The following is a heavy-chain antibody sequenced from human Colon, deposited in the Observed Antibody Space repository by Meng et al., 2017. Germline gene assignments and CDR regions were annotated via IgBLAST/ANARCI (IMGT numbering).Heavy chain of an antibody. V-gene: IGHV3-30*18. D-gene: IGHD3-22*01. CDR3: AKETSDSSAFYRYDI. J-gene: IGHJ4*02. CDR2: ISYDGSYK. CDR1: RFTFSNYG. Sequence: QVQLVESGGGVVQPGRSLRFSCGASRFTFSNYGMHWVRQAPGKGLEGVPVISYDGSYKNYADSVKGRFTISRDNSKNTLYLQMDSLRAEDTAVYYCAKETSDSSAFYRYDIWGQGSLVTVSS.